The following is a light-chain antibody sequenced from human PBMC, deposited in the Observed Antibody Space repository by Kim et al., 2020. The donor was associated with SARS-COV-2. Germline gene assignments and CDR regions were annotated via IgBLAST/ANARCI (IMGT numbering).Light chain of an antibody. CDR3: NCRNSSGNRV. CDR1: SLRTSF. V-gene: IGLV3-19*01. Sequence: SSELTQDPAVSVALGHTVRITCQGDSLRTSFASWYQQKPGQAPVLVMYGEYSRPSGIPDRFSGSSSGNTASLTIIGAQAEDEADYYCNCRNSSGNRVFGGGTQLTVL. CDR2: GEY. J-gene: IGLJ3*02.